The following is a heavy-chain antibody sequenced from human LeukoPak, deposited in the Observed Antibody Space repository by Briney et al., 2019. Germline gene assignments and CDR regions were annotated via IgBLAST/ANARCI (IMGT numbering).Heavy chain of an antibody. V-gene: IGHV1-46*01. CDR3: AREGGYCSGGSCYSPFDY. CDR2: ISPSGGST. CDR1: GYTFTGYW. D-gene: IGHD2-15*01. Sequence: ASVKVSCKAFGYTFTGYWMHWVRQAPGQGPEWMGVISPSGGSTIYAQKFQGRVTITADKSTSTAYMELSSLRSEDTAVYYCAREGGYCSGGSCYSPFDYWGQGTLVTVSS. J-gene: IGHJ4*02.